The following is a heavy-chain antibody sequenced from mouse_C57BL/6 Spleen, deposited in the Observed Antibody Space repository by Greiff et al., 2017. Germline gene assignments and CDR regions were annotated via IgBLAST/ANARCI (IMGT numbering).Heavy chain of an antibody. CDR1: GYTFTDYE. Sequence: QVQLQPSGAELVRPGASVTLSCQASGYTFTDYEMHWVQQTPVPGLEWIGAIDPETGGTAYNQKFKGNDILTANKSSSTAYMELRSLTSEDSAVYDWTTITTVVATDIEVWGKGTTVTVSS. D-gene: IGHD1-1*01. CDR2: IDPETGGT. V-gene: IGHV1-15*01. J-gene: IGHJ1*03. CDR3: TTITTVVATDIEV.